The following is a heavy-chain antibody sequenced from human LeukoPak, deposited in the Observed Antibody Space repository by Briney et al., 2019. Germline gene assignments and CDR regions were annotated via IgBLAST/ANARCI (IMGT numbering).Heavy chain of an antibody. D-gene: IGHD6-19*01. CDR2: IYYSGSS. Sequence: SETLSLTCSVSGGSISSHYWSWIRQPPGKGLEWIGYIYYSGSSNYNPSLKSRVTISVDTSKDQFSLKLSSVTAADTAVYYCARSPQNPGYSSGWYWYFDLWGRGTLVTVSS. V-gene: IGHV4-59*11. J-gene: IGHJ2*01. CDR1: GGSISSHY. CDR3: ARSPQNPGYSSGWYWYFDL.